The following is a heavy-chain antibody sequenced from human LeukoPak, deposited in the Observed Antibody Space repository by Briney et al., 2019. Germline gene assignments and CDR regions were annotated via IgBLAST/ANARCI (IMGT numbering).Heavy chain of an antibody. V-gene: IGHV3-33*06. Sequence: YPGGSLRLSCAASGFTFSSYSMNWVRQAPGKGLEWVAVIWYDGSNKYYADSVKGRFTISRDNSKNTLYLQMNSLRAEDTAVYYCAKDRVVAATLGYFDYWGQGTLVTVSS. CDR2: IWYDGSNK. CDR1: GFTFSSYS. D-gene: IGHD2-15*01. J-gene: IGHJ4*02. CDR3: AKDRVVAATLGYFDY.